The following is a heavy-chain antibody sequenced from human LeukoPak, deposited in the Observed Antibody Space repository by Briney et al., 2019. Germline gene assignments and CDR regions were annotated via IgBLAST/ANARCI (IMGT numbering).Heavy chain of an antibody. CDR1: GYTFTSYY. Sequence: ASVKVSCKASGYTFTSYYMHWVRQAPGQGLEWMGIINPSGGSTSYAQKFQGRVTMTRDTSTSTVYMELSSLRSENTAVYYCARTGVTIFGVVTEYYFDYWGQGTLVTVSS. V-gene: IGHV1-46*01. D-gene: IGHD3-3*01. CDR3: ARTGVTIFGVVTEYYFDY. CDR2: INPSGGST. J-gene: IGHJ4*02.